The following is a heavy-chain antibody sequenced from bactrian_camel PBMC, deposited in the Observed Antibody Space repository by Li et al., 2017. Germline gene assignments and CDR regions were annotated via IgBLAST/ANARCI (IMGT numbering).Heavy chain of an antibody. V-gene: IGHV3S53*01. J-gene: IGHJ4*01. D-gene: IGHD4*01. CDR1: GYAIRQGC. CDR2: IQTIGIS. Sequence: LVESGGGSAQAGGSLRLSCAASGYAIRQGCMGWFRQAPGKGREEVARIQTIGISTYAPSVKGRFAISRGDGGNTLYLQMNSLKLEDTAIYYCVADTYDYGRVWGQGTQV. CDR3: VADTYDYGRV.